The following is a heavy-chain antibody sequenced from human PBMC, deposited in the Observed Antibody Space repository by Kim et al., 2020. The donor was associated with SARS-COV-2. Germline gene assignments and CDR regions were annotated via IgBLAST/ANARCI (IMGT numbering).Heavy chain of an antibody. D-gene: IGHD3-10*01. CDR1: GFTFSSYA. V-gene: IGHV3-23*01. Sequence: GGSLRLSCAASGFTFSSYAMSWVRQAPGKGLEWVSAISGSGGSTYYADSVKGRFTISRDNSKNTLYLQMNSLRAEDTAVYYCAKDQALLLWFGGWVEDPDGSYYYGMDVWGQGTTVTVSS. J-gene: IGHJ6*02. CDR3: AKDQALLLWFGGWVEDPDGSYYYGMDV. CDR2: ISGSGGST.